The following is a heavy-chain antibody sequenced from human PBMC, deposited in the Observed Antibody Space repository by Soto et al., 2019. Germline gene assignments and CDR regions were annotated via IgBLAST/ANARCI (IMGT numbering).Heavy chain of an antibody. CDR2: ISGSGGST. V-gene: IGHV3-23*01. CDR3: AYSSTPFDS. CDR1: GFTFSIYA. D-gene: IGHD6-13*01. J-gene: IGHJ4*02. Sequence: EVQLLESGGGLVQPGGSLRLSCAASGFTFSIYAMSWVRQAPGKGLLLVSAISGSGGSTYYADSVKGRFTITRDNSKKTLSLQMNSLRAEDTAVYYCAYSSTPFDSWGKGTLVTVSS.